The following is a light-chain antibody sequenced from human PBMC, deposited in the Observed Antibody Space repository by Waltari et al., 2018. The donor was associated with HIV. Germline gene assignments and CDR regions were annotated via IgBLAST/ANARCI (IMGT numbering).Light chain of an antibody. CDR2: EIN. CDR3: SSYTRSSTVI. V-gene: IGLV2-14*01. J-gene: IGLJ2*01. CDR1: SRDVGGYNY. Sequence: QSALTQPASVSGSPGQSITISCTGTSRDVGGYNYVSWYQQHPGKAPKVMIYEINNRPSGVSNRFSGSKSGNTASLTISGLQAEDEADYYCSSYTRSSTVIFGGGTKLTVL.